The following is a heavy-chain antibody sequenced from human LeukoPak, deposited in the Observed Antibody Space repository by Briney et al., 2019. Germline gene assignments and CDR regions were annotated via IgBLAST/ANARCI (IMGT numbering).Heavy chain of an antibody. V-gene: IGHV4-34*01. Sequence: PSETLSLTCAVYGGSFSGYYWSWIRQPPGKGLEWIGEINHSGSTNYNPSLKSRVTISVDTSKNLFSLKLSSVTAADTAVYYCARASYCSGGSCSYYYYYYMDVWGKGTTVTVSS. D-gene: IGHD2-15*01. CDR3: ARASYCSGGSCSYYYYYYMDV. CDR2: INHSGST. J-gene: IGHJ6*03. CDR1: GGSFSGYY.